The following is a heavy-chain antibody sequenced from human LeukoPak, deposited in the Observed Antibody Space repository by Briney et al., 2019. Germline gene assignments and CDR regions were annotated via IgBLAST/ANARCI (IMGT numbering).Heavy chain of an antibody. Sequence: GGSLRLSCAASGFTFSSYAMHWVRQAPGKGLEWVSVIYSGGSTYYADSVKGRFTISRDNSKNTLYLQMNSLRAEDTALYYCARDNSRHYFDYWGQGTLVTVSS. CDR2: IYSGGST. J-gene: IGHJ4*02. CDR1: GFTFSSYA. CDR3: ARDNSRHYFDY. D-gene: IGHD6-25*01. V-gene: IGHV3-53*01.